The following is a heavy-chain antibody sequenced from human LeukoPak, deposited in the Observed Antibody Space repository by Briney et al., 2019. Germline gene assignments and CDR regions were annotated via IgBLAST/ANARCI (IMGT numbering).Heavy chain of an antibody. CDR1: GGSISSGSYY. J-gene: IGHJ4*02. D-gene: IGHD6-19*01. V-gene: IGHV4-61*02. CDR3: ARSSGWYNIFDY. CDR2: IYTSGST. Sequence: SETLSLTCTVSGGSISSGSYYWSWIRQPAGKGLEWIGRIYTSGSTNYNPSLKSRFTISVDTSKNQFSLKLSSATAADTAVYYCARSSGWYNIFDYWGQGTLVTVSS.